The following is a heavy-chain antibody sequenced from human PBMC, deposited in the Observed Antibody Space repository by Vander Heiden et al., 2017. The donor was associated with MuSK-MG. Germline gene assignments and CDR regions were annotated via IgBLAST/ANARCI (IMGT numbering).Heavy chain of an antibody. D-gene: IGHD3-3*01. V-gene: IGHV3-11*01. J-gene: IGHJ4*02. CDR2: ISSSGSTI. CDR3: ARDVTYYDFWSGPLDY. CDR1: GFTFSDSY. Sequence: VQLVASGGGLVKPVVSLSRSCPASGFTFSDSYMSWIRQAPGKGLEWVSYISSSGSTIYYADSVKGRFTISRDNANNSLYLQMNSLRAEDTAVYYCARDVTYYDFWSGPLDYWGQGTLVTVSS.